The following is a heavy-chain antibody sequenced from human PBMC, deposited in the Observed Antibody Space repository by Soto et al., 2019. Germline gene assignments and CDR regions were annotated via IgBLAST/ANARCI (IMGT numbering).Heavy chain of an antibody. CDR1: GFTFSSYS. V-gene: IGHV3-21*01. CDR3: ARGAAAAYYFDY. D-gene: IGHD6-13*01. Sequence: LRLSCAASGFTFSSYSMNWVRQAPGKGLEWVSSISSSSSYIYYADSVKGRFTISRDNAKNSLYLQMNSLRAEDTAVYYCARGAAAAYYFDYWGQGTLVTVSS. J-gene: IGHJ4*02. CDR2: ISSSSSYI.